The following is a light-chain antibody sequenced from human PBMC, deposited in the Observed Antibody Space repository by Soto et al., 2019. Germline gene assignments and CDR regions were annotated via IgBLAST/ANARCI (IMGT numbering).Light chain of an antibody. CDR2: DAS. CDR3: QQRSNWPLIT. CDR1: QSISSY. J-gene: IGKJ5*01. Sequence: EIVLTQSPDTVSLSPLEIATLSFMASQSISSYLAWYQQKPGQAPRLLIYDASNRATGIPARFSGSGSGTDFTLTISSLEPEDFAVYYCQQRSNWPLITFGQGTRLEIK. V-gene: IGKV3-11*01.